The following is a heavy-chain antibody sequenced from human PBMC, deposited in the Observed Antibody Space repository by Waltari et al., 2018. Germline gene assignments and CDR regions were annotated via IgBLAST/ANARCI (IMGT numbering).Heavy chain of an antibody. V-gene: IGHV4-59*01. J-gene: IGHJ4*02. D-gene: IGHD3-22*01. Sequence: QVQLQESGPGLVKPSETLSLTCTVSGGSISSYYWSWIRQPPGKGLEWIGYIYYSGSTNYNPSLKSRVTISVDTSKNQFSLKLSSVTAADTAVYYCATTYDSSGYYPYYFDYWGQGTLVTVSS. CDR1: GGSISSYY. CDR2: IYYSGST. CDR3: ATTYDSSGYYPYYFDY.